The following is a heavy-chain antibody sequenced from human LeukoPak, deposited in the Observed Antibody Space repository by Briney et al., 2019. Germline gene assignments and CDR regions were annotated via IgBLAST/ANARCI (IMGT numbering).Heavy chain of an antibody. CDR2: ISYDGSKT. D-gene: IGHD6-13*01. CDR1: GFTFSSYG. J-gene: IGHJ4*02. CDR3: ARDAAASEDYYFDY. V-gene: IGHV3-30*03. Sequence: GGSLRLSCAASGFTFSSYGMHWVRQAPGKGLEWVAVISYDGSKTYYADSVKGRFTLSRDNSKNTLYLQMNSLRAEDTAVYFCARDAAASEDYYFDYWGQGTLVTVSS.